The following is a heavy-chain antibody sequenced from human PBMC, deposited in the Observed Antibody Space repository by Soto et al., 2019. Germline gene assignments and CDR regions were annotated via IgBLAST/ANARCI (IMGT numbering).Heavy chain of an antibody. CDR2: IYHSGST. J-gene: IGHJ4*02. D-gene: IGHD5-12*01. Sequence: TPSLPCAVSGASLRSGGYSRSWIRQPPGKGLEWIGYIYHSGSTYYNPSLKSRVTILVDRSKNQFSLKLSSVTAADTAVYYCARVVLGSGYDWAFDYWGQGTLVTVSS. CDR1: GASLRSGGYS. V-gene: IGHV4-30-2*01. CDR3: ARVVLGSGYDWAFDY.